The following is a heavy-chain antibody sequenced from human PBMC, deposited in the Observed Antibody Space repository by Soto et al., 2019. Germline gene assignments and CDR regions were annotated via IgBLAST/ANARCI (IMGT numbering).Heavy chain of an antibody. Sequence: QVQLQESGPGLVKPSQTLPLTCTVSGGSISSGGYYWSWIRQHPGKGLEWIGYIYYSGSTYYNPSLKSRVTISVDTSKNQFSLKLSSVTAADTAVYYCARETYCDYWYFDLWGRGTLVTVSS. V-gene: IGHV4-31*03. CDR2: IYYSGST. D-gene: IGHD3-22*01. CDR3: ARETYCDYWYFDL. CDR1: GGSISSGGYY. J-gene: IGHJ2*01.